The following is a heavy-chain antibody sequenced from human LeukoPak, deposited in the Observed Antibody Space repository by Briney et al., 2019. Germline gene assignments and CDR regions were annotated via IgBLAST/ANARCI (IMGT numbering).Heavy chain of an antibody. V-gene: IGHV3-23*01. D-gene: IGHD2-21*01. CDR1: GFTFSSYA. CDR3: AKDRIANYMDV. J-gene: IGHJ6*03. CDR2: ISGSGGGT. Sequence: TGGSLRLSCAASGFTFSSYAMSWVRQAPGKGLECVSRISGSGGGTYYADSVKGRFTISRDNSNNTVYLQMNSQRAEDTAVYYCAKDRIANYMDVWSKGTTVTVSS.